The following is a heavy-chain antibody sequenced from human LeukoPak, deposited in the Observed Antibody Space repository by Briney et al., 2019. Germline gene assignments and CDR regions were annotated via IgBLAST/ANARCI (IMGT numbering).Heavy chain of an antibody. CDR1: GFTFSSYA. CDR3: AKDSGSYNTDY. D-gene: IGHD1-26*01. CDR2: ISYDGSNK. Sequence: GRSLRLSCAASGFTFSSYAMHWVRQAPGKGLEWVAVISYDGSNKYYADSVKGRFTISRDNSKNTLYLQMNSLRAEDTAVYYCAKDSGSYNTDYWGQGTLVTVSS. V-gene: IGHV3-30*04. J-gene: IGHJ4*02.